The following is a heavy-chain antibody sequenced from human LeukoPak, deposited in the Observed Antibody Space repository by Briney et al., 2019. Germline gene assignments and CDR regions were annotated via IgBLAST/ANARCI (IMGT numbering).Heavy chain of an antibody. CDR3: ARDHGLLGYYYGVDV. Sequence: ASVKVSCKASGGTFNSYAISWVRQAPGQRLEWIGRITPIFGIANYAQKFQGRVTITADKSTSTAYMELSSLRSEDTAVYYCARDHGLLGYYYGVDVWGQGTTVTVSS. CDR1: GGTFNSYA. CDR2: ITPIFGIA. J-gene: IGHJ6*02. D-gene: IGHD2-15*01. V-gene: IGHV1-69*04.